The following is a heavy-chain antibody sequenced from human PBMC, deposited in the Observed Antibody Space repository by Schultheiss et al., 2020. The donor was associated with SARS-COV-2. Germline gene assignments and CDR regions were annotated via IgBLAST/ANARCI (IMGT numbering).Heavy chain of an antibody. J-gene: IGHJ6*02. CDR1: GFTFSSYG. Sequence: GESLKISCAASGFTFSSYGMHWVRQAPGKGLEWVSSISSSSSYIYYADSVKGRFTISRDNAKNTLYLQMNSLRAEDTAVYYCARDPSYDSTNYYGMDVWGQGTTVTVSS. CDR2: ISSSSSYI. D-gene: IGHD3-3*01. CDR3: ARDPSYDSTNYYGMDV. V-gene: IGHV3-21*01.